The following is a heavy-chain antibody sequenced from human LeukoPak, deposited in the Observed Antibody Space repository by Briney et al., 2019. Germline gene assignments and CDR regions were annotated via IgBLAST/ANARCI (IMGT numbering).Heavy chain of an antibody. CDR2: IYPGDSDT. CDR3: ARGPLSSGWYHYGMDV. D-gene: IGHD6-19*01. J-gene: IGHJ6*02. V-gene: IGHV5-51*01. Sequence: GESLKISCKGSGYSFTSYWIGWVRQMPGKGLEWMGIIYPGDSDTRYSPSFQGQVTISADKSISTAYLQWSSLKASDTAMYYCARGPLSSGWYHYGMDVCGQGTTVTVSS. CDR1: GYSFTSYW.